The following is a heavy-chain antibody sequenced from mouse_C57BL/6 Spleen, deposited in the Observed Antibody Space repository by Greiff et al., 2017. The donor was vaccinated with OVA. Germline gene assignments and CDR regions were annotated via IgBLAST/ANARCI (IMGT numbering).Heavy chain of an antibody. J-gene: IGHJ2*01. D-gene: IGHD1-1*01. CDR2: INPSTGGT. CDR1: GYSFTGYY. Sequence: DVHLVESGPELVKPGASVKISCKASGYSFTGYYMNWVKQSPEKSLEWIGEINPSTGGTTYNQKFKAKATLTVDKSSSTAYMQLKSLTSEDSAVYYCARGGGSSYPWGQGTTLTVSS. V-gene: IGHV1-42*01. CDR3: ARGGGSSYP.